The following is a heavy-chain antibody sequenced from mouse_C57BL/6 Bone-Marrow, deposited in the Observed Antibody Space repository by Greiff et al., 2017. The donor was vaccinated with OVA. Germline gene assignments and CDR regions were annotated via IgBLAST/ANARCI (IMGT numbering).Heavy chain of an antibody. CDR3: ARDYYGIDAMDY. V-gene: IGHV1-37*01. CDR2: INPYNGDT. D-gene: IGHD1-1*01. Sequence: VQLQQSGPELVKPGASVKISCKSSGYSFTGYFMNWVKQSHGKSLEWIVRINPYNGDTFYNQKFKGQATLPVDKSSSTAHMELLSLTSEDIAVDYCARDYYGIDAMDYGGQGTSGTVSA. J-gene: IGHJ4*01. CDR1: GYSFTGYF.